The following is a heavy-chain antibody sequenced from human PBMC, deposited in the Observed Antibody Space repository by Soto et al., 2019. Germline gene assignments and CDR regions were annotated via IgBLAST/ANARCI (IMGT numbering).Heavy chain of an antibody. J-gene: IGHJ4*02. CDR1: GGTFSSYA. V-gene: IGHV1-69*12. D-gene: IGHD2-15*01. Sequence: QVQLVQSGAEVKKPGSSVKVSCKASGGTFSSYAIRWVREAPGQGLEWMGGIIPNFGTANYAQKFQGRVTITADESTSTAYMELSSPRSEDTAVYYCARESRYCSGGSCYFLPGIDHWGQGTLVTVSS. CDR3: ARESRYCSGGSCYFLPGIDH. CDR2: IIPNFGTA.